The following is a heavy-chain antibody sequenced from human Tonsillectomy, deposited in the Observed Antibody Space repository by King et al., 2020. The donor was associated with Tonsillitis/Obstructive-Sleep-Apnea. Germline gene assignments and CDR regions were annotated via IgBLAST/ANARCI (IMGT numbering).Heavy chain of an antibody. CDR3: ARKWGGVGYCTNGVCHDAFDI. J-gene: IGHJ3*02. V-gene: IGHV3-74*01. Sequence: VQLVESGGGLVQPGGSLRLSCAASGFTFSSYWMHWVRQAPGKGLVWVSRINSDGSSTSYADSVKGRFTISRDNAKNTLYLQMNSLRAEDTAVYYCARKWGGVGYCTNGVCHDAFDIWGQGTTVTVSS. CDR2: INSDGSST. D-gene: IGHD2-8*01. CDR1: GFTFSSYW.